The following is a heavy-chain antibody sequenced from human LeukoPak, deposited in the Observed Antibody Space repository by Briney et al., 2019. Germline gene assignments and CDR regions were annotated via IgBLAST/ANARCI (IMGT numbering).Heavy chain of an antibody. CDR1: GGSFSSNKW. CDR2: IYYSGST. D-gene: IGHD6-19*01. J-gene: IGHJ4*02. Sequence: SETLSLTCAVSGGSFSSNKWWSWIRQPPGKGLEWIGYIYYSGSTNYNPSLKSRVTISVDTSKNQFSLKLSSVTAADTAVYYCARSSGWTLFDYWGQGTLVTVSS. CDR3: ARSSGWTLFDY. V-gene: IGHV4-61*01.